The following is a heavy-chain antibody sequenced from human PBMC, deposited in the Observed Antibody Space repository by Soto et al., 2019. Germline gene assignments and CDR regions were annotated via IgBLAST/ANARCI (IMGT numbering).Heavy chain of an antibody. J-gene: IGHJ6*02. D-gene: IGHD3-10*01. Sequence: GESLKISCKGSGYSFTNYWISWVRQMPGKGLEWMGRIAPTDSYSYYSPSFQGHVAFSVDKSISTAYLQWNSLNASDTAMYYCARCCVGHKGDNGDRMDVRTRGAAVTVSS. CDR2: IAPTDSYS. V-gene: IGHV5-10-1*01. CDR3: ARCCVGHKGDNGDRMDV. CDR1: GYSFTNYW.